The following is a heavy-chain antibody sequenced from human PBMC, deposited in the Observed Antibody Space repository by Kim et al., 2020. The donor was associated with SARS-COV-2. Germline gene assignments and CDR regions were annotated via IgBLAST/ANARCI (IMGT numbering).Heavy chain of an antibody. CDR2: IYYSGST. J-gene: IGHJ4*02. CDR1: GGSISPYY. Sequence: SETLSLTCTVSGGSISPYYWSWIRQPPGKGLEWIGYIYYSGSTNYNPSLKSRVTISVDTSKNQFSLKLSSVTAADTAVYFCARGFDYWGQGTLVTVSS. CDR3: ARGFDY. V-gene: IGHV4-59*01.